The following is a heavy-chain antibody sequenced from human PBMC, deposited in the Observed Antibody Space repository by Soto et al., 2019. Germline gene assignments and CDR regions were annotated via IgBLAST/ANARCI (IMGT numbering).Heavy chain of an antibody. D-gene: IGHD2-8*01. CDR3: AKNGQPPYYYYGMNV. V-gene: IGHV1-18*01. CDR1: GYIFTRYG. J-gene: IGHJ6*02. Sequence: ASVKVSCKASGYIFTRYGISWVRQAPGQGLERMGWISGYNGDTKYAQKFQGRVTMTVDTSTTPAHMELRSLTSDDRAVYYCAKNGQPPYYYYGMNVWCQATTLTLAS. CDR2: ISGYNGDT.